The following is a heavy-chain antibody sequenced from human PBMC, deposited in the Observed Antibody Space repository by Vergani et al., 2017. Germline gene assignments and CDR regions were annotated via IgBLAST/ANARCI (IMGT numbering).Heavy chain of an antibody. J-gene: IGHJ4*02. CDR3: ASTYGSGSYTFDY. D-gene: IGHD3-10*01. Sequence: QVQLQESGPGLVKPSETLSLTCTVSGRSISSYYWSWIRQPPGKGLEWIGYIYYSGSTNYNPSLKSRVTISVDTSKNQFSLKLSSVTAADTAVYYCASTYGSGSYTFDYWGQGTLVTVSS. V-gene: IGHV4-59*01. CDR1: GRSISSYY. CDR2: IYYSGST.